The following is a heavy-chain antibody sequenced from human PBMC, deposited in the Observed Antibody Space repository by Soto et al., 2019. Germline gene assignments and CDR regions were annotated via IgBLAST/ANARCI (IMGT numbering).Heavy chain of an antibody. D-gene: IGHD3-9*01. CDR2: INAGNGNT. Sequence: ASVKVSCKASGYTFTSYAMHWVRQAPGQRLEWMGWINAGNGNTKYSQKFQGRVTITRDTSASTAYMELSSLRSEDTAVYYCARGGVLYYDILTGYYSPYGMDVWGQGTTVTVSS. CDR1: GYTFTSYA. CDR3: ARGGVLYYDILTGYYSPYGMDV. V-gene: IGHV1-3*01. J-gene: IGHJ6*02.